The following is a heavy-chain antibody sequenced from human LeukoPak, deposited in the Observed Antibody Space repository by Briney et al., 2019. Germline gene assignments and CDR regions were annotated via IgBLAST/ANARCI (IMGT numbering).Heavy chain of an antibody. D-gene: IGHD2-8*02. CDR2: ISYDGSNK. J-gene: IGHJ4*02. Sequence: PGGSLRLSCAASGFTFSSYAMHWVRQAPGKGLEWVAIISYDGSNKYYADSVKGRFTISTDNSKSTLSLQMNSLRAEDTAIYYCATYRQVLLPFESWGQGTLVTVSS. CDR1: GFTFSSYA. CDR3: ATYRQVLLPFES. V-gene: IGHV3-30*04.